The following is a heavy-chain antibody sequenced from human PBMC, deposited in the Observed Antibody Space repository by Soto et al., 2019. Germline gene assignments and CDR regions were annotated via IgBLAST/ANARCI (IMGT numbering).Heavy chain of an antibody. CDR2: IYPSVSS. V-gene: IGHV4-38-2*02. CDR1: DSAISQGDY. J-gene: IGHJ4*02. D-gene: IGHD1-1*01. Sequence: PSVTLSLTWNVVDSAISQGDYLSWVKLPPGKGLAWLGSIYPSVSSYHNPSLESRLTLSIDTSKNQFTLKLASVTAADTALYYCAREKVGTTFFDNWGQANLVTVSS. CDR3: AREKVGTTFFDN.